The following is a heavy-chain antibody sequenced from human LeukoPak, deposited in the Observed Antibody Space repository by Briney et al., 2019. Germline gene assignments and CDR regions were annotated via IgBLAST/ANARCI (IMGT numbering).Heavy chain of an antibody. V-gene: IGHV3-48*04. CDR2: VSSSGTTT. D-gene: IGHD5-12*01. CDR1: GFTFSSYS. CDR3: GRGPGYRSDY. J-gene: IGHJ4*02. Sequence: GGTLRLSCAASGFTFSSYSVIWARQAPGKGLEWVSYVSSSGTTTYYADSVRGRFTISRDNTKNSLYLQMNSLTVEDTAVYYCGRGPGYRSDYWGQGTLVTVSS.